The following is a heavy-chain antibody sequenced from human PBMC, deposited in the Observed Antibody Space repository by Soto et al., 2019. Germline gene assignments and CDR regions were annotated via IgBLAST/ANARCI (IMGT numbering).Heavy chain of an antibody. CDR3: ARDPLVVADTPFLSKWFDP. J-gene: IGHJ5*02. Sequence: GAPVEVSFEASGYSFTSYYMHWVRQAPGQGLEWMGIINPSGGSTSYAQKFQGRVTMTRDTSTSTVYMELSSLRSEDTAVYYCARDPLVVADTPFLSKWFDPWGQGTLVNVSS. V-gene: IGHV1-46*03. D-gene: IGHD2-15*01. CDR1: GYSFTSYY. CDR2: INPSGGST.